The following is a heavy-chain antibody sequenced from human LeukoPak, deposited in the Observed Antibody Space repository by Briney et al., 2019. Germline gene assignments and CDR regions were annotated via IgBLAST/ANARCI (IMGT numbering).Heavy chain of an antibody. Sequence: PGGSLRLSCAASGFTFSSYTMSWVRQAPGKGLEWVSIISGSGDNKYHADSVKGRFTISRDNSTNTLYLQMNSLRAEDTAVYYCAKHLNLDYDYWGQGTLVTVSS. D-gene: IGHD3/OR15-3a*01. CDR3: AKHLNLDYDY. J-gene: IGHJ4*02. CDR2: ISGSGDNK. CDR1: GFTFSSYT. V-gene: IGHV3-23*01.